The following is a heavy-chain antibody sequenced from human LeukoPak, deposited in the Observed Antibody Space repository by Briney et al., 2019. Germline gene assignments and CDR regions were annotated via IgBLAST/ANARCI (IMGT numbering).Heavy chain of an antibody. V-gene: IGHV3-11*04. Sequence: GGSLRLSCAASGFTFSDYYMSWIRQAPGKGLEWVSYISSSGSTIYYADSVKGRFTISRDNSKNTLYLQMNSLRAEDTAVYYCAKSVTYTGPGDYWGQGTLVTVSS. J-gene: IGHJ4*02. CDR1: GFTFSDYY. CDR2: ISSSGSTI. D-gene: IGHD2-2*02. CDR3: AKSVTYTGPGDY.